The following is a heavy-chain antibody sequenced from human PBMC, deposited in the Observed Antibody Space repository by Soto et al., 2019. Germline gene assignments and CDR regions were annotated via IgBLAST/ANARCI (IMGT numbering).Heavy chain of an antibody. CDR1: GGSISSSSYY. J-gene: IGHJ3*02. V-gene: IGHV4-39*07. Sequence: LSLTCTVSGGSISSSSYYWGWIRQPPGKGLEWIGSIYYSGSTYYNPSLKSRVTISVDTSKNQFSLKLSSVTAADTAVYYCAKLACTNGVCYADAFDIWGQGTMVTVSS. CDR2: IYYSGST. CDR3: AKLACTNGVCYADAFDI. D-gene: IGHD2-8*01.